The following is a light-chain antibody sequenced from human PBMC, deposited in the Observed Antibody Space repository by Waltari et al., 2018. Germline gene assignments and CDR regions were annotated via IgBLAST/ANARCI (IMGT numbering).Light chain of an antibody. V-gene: IGLV4-69*01. Sequence: QLVLTQSPSASASLGAWVKVTCTLSRGCRGNIVAWHQQQPENGPRYLMKINSDGGHNKGDEIPDRFSGCSSGAERYLTISSVQPEDEADYYCQTGGHGSWVFGGGTTLTVL. CDR1: RGCRGNI. CDR3: QTGGHGSWV. J-gene: IGLJ3*02. CDR2: INSDGGH.